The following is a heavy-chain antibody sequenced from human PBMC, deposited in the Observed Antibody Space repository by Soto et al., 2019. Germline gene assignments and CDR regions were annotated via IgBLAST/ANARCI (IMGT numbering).Heavy chain of an antibody. CDR3: AKGWEVLSGGIDS. CDR2: ISYDGSDK. J-gene: IGHJ4*02. Sequence: QVQLVESGGGVVQPGRSLRLSCEASGFTFSSYGMHWVRQAPGKGLEWLAVISYDGSDKYYADSVKGRFTISRDNSKNTLYLQMNSLGAEDTAMYYCAKGWEVLSGGIDSWGQGTLVTVSS. V-gene: IGHV3-30*18. D-gene: IGHD1-26*01. CDR1: GFTFSSYG.